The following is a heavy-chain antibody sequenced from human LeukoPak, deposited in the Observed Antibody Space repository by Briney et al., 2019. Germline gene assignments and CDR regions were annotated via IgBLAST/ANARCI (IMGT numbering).Heavy chain of an antibody. CDR2: XXPYNGDT. J-gene: IGHJ3*02. CDR1: GYTFTTNG. Sequence: ASVKVSCRASGYTFTTNGISWVRQAPGQGLEWXXXXXPYNGDTKYAQELQGRLTVTTDTSTSTAYMELRSLRSDDTAVYYCARLRGGIYSSRDAFDIWGQGTMVTVSS. V-gene: IGHV1-18*04. D-gene: IGHD6-19*01. CDR3: ARLRGGIYSSRDAFDI.